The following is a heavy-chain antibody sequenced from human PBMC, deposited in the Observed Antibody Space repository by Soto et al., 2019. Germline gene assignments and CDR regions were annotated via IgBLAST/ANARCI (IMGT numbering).Heavy chain of an antibody. CDR2: IKFDGRNT. CDR1: GFTFRSYG. D-gene: IGHD5-12*01. Sequence: GGSLRLSCAASGFTFRSYGMHWVRQSPGRGLEWVAVIKFDGRNTDYADSVKGRFTISRDNSKNTLYLQMNSLRSDDTAVYYCARGPIVANLDYWGQGTLVTVSS. J-gene: IGHJ4*02. V-gene: IGHV3-33*08. CDR3: ARGPIVANLDY.